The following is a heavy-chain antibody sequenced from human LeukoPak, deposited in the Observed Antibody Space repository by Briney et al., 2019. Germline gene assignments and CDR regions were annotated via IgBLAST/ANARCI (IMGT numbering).Heavy chain of an antibody. CDR3: VKAGGTFGYYYDSSGSFDL. CDR1: GFTFSSYA. CDR2: INGSGSNT. Sequence: GGSLRLSCAASGFTFSSYAMSWVRQAPGRGPEWVSQINGSGSNTYYADSVKGRFTISRDNAKSTLFLQMNSLRDEDTAVYYCVKAGGTFGYYYDSSGSFDLWGQGTLVTVSS. D-gene: IGHD3-22*01. J-gene: IGHJ4*02. V-gene: IGHV3-23*01.